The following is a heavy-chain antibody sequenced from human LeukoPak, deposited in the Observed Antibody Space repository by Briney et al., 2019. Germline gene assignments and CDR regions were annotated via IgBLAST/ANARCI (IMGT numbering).Heavy chain of an antibody. J-gene: IGHJ2*01. D-gene: IGHD6-19*01. Sequence: PSETLSLTCTVSGGSISSYYWSWIRQPPGKGLEWIGYIYYSGSTNYNPSLKSRVTISVDTSKNQFSLKLSSVTAADTAVYYCARGISGWKKSSWCFDLWGRGTLVTVSS. CDR2: IYYSGST. CDR1: GGSISSYY. V-gene: IGHV4-59*01. CDR3: ARGISGWKKSSWCFDL.